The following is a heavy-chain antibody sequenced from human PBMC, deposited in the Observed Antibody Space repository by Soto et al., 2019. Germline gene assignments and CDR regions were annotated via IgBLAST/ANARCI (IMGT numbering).Heavy chain of an antibody. D-gene: IGHD3-10*02. V-gene: IGHV4-59*01. CDR3: ASMIGDPVLSFDS. CDR1: GGSISSYY. CDR2: IFYSGRT. J-gene: IGHJ5*01. Sequence: QVQLQESGPGLVKPSETLSLTCTVSGGSISSYYWSWIRQPPGKGLEWIGFIFYSGRTTYNPSLKSSVTRSIDTSEYQFSLKLNSVTAADTAVYYSASMIGDPVLSFDSWGQGTLVAVSS.